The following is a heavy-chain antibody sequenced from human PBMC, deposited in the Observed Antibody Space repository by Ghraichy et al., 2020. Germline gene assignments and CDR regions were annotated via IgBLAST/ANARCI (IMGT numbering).Heavy chain of an antibody. J-gene: IGHJ4*02. V-gene: IGHV1-18*01. CDR2: VSAYNGDR. D-gene: IGHD2-15*01. CDR3: TRDLGNAPGSFFDY. Sequence: ASVKVSCKAAGYEFTSFGISWVRQAPEQGLEWMGWVSAYNGDRNYAQKFQGRLTMTTDISTSTAYMELRSLTSDDTAIYYCTRDLGNAPGSFFDYWGQGFVVTVSS. CDR1: GYEFTSFG.